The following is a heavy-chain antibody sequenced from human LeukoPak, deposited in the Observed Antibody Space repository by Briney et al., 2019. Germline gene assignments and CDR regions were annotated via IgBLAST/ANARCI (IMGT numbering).Heavy chain of an antibody. V-gene: IGHV3-30-3*01. CDR1: GFTFSSYA. D-gene: IGHD6-6*01. J-gene: IGHJ4*02. CDR3: ARDRIAARSDY. CDR2: ISYDGSNK. Sequence: PGGSLRLSCAASGFTFSSYAMHWVRQAPGKGLEWVAVISYDGSNKYYADSVKGRFTISRDNAKNSLYLQMNSLRAEDTAVYYCARDRIAARSDYWGQGTLVTVSS.